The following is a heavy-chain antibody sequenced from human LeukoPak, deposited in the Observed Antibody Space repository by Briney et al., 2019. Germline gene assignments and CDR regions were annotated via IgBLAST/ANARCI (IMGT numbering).Heavy chain of an antibody. CDR3: ARDQGIGAFDI. Sequence: GGSLRLSCAASGFTFSSYSMNWVRQAPGKGLEWVSYISSSSSTIYYADSVKGRFTISRDNAKNSLYLQVNSLRAEDTAVYYCARDQGIGAFDIWGQGTMVTVSS. J-gene: IGHJ3*02. CDR1: GFTFSSYS. V-gene: IGHV3-48*01. CDR2: ISSSSSTI.